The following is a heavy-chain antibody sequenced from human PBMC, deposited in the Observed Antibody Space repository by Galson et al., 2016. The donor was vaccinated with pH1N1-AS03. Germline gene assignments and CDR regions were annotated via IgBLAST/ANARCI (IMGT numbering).Heavy chain of an antibody. V-gene: IGHV5-51*01. Sequence: QSGAEVTKPGESLKISCKTSGYIFTSYWVAWVRHMPGKGLEWMGIIYPGDSDTRYSPSFQGQVTISADRSINPAYLQWSSLRASDTAIYYCARQVRDGYNDYFDYWGQGILVTVSS. CDR3: ARQVRDGYNDYFDY. J-gene: IGHJ4*02. CDR2: IYPGDSDT. D-gene: IGHD5-24*01. CDR1: GYIFTSYW.